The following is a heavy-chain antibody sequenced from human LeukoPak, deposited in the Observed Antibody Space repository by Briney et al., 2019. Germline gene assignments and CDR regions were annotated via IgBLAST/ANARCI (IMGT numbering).Heavy chain of an antibody. CDR2: IIPIFGTA. V-gene: IGHV1-69*13. J-gene: IGHJ3*02. Sequence: ASVTVSCTASGGTFSSYAISWVRQAPGQGLEWMGGIIPIFGTANYAQKFQGRVTITADESTSTAYMELSSLRSEDTAVYYCARDPLYDILTGYYKELKSNAFDIWGQGTMVTVSS. CDR3: ARDPLYDILTGYYKELKSNAFDI. D-gene: IGHD3-9*01. CDR1: GGTFSSYA.